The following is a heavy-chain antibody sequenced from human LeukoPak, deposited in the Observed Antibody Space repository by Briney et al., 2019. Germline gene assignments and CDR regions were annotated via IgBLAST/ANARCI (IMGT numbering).Heavy chain of an antibody. CDR1: GFTFDDYA. J-gene: IGHJ5*02. D-gene: IGHD6-13*01. CDR2: ISWNSGSI. CDR3: AKTNSSSWYSPPWFDP. V-gene: IGHV3-9*01. Sequence: PGRSLRLSCAASGFTFDDYAMHWVRQAPGKGVEWVSGISWNSGSIGYADSVKGRFTISRDNAKNSLYLQMNSLRAEDTALYYCAKTNSSSWYSPPWFDPWGQGTLVTVSS.